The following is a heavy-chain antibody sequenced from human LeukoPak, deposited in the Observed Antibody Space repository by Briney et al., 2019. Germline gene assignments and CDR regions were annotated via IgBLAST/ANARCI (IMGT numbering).Heavy chain of an antibody. CDR1: RFTFSSYT. CDR3: ARDHTSFDI. CDR2: ISSSSSYI. D-gene: IGHD2/OR15-2a*01. V-gene: IGHV3-21*01. J-gene: IGHJ3*02. Sequence: GGSLRLSCAASRFTFSSYTMNWVRQAPGKGLEWVSSISSSSSYIYYADSVKGRFTISRDNAKNSLYLQMNSLRPEDKAVYYCARDHTSFDIWAQGTMVPVSS.